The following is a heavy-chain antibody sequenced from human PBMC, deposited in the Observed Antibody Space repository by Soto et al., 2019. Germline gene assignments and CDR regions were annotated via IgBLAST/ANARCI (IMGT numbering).Heavy chain of an antibody. CDR3: ASHYDMWSGYLSPVDY. V-gene: IGHV3-74*01. J-gene: IGHJ4*02. CDR1: GFTFSSYW. CDR2: INSDGSST. Sequence: GGSLRLSCAASGFTFSSYWMHWVRQAPGKGLVWVSRINSDGSSTSYADSVKGRFTISRDNAKNSLYLQMNSLRDEDTAVYYCASHYDMWSGYLSPVDYWGQGTLVTVSS. D-gene: IGHD3-3*01.